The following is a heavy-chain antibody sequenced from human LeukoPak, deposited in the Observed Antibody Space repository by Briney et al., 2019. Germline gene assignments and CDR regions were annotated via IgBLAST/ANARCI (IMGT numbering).Heavy chain of an antibody. CDR3: ARVRYRLAETYIDY. D-gene: IGHD3-16*02. CDR2: IIPIFGTA. Sequence: ASVKVSCKASGGTFSSYAISWVRQAPGQGLEWMGGIIPIFGTANYAQKFQGRVTITADESTSTAYMELSSLRSEDTAVYYCARVRYRLAETYIDYWGQGTLVTVSS. J-gene: IGHJ4*02. V-gene: IGHV1-69*13. CDR1: GGTFSSYA.